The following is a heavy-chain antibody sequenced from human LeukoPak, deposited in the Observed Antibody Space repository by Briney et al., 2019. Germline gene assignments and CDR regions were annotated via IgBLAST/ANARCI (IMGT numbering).Heavy chain of an antibody. J-gene: IGHJ4*02. V-gene: IGHV3-7*01. Sequence: AGESLTLSCAASGFTFSSYWMSWVRHAPGQGQERVANIKQDDSEKNYVDPVKSRFTISTDNTKNTLYLQMNSLRAEDTAVSYCARVREYYYDSDFDYGGQGTLVTVPS. D-gene: IGHD3-22*01. CDR3: ARVREYYYDSDFDY. CDR2: IKQDDSEK. CDR1: GFTFSSYW.